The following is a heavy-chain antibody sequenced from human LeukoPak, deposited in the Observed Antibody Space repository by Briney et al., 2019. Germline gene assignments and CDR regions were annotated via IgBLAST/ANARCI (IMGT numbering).Heavy chain of an antibody. Sequence: ASVKVSCKASGGTFSSYAISWVRQAPGRGLEWMGWMNPNSGNTGYAQKFQGRVTMTRNTSISTAYMELSSLRSEDTAVYYCARGGIAAAGYGMDVWGQGTTVTVSS. CDR2: MNPNSGNT. CDR1: GGTFSSYA. CDR3: ARGGIAAAGYGMDV. J-gene: IGHJ6*02. V-gene: IGHV1-8*02. D-gene: IGHD6-13*01.